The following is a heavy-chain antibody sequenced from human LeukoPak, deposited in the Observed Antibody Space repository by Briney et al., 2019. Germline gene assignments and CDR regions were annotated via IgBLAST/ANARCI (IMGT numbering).Heavy chain of an antibody. J-gene: IGHJ4*02. D-gene: IGHD3-3*01. CDR1: GFTFSSYW. CDR3: ARAERRGYDFWSGYYLPDY. V-gene: IGHV3-74*01. Sequence: GGSLRLSCAASGFTFSSYWMHWVRQAPGKGLVWVSRINSDGSSTGYADSVKGRFTISRDNAKNTLYLQMNSLRAEDTAVYYCARAERRGYDFWSGYYLPDYWGQGTLVTVSS. CDR2: INSDGSST.